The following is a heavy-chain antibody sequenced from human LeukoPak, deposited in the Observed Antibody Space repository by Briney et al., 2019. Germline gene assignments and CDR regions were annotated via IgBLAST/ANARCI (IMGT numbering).Heavy chain of an antibody. CDR2: IIPILGIA. V-gene: IGHV1-69*02. Sequence: SVKISCKASGGTFSSYTISWVRQAPGQRLECMGRIIPILGIANYAQKFQGRVTISADKSTSTAYLELSSLRSEDTAVYYCADHSSSWTFDYWGQGTLVTVSS. CDR3: ADHSSSWTFDY. J-gene: IGHJ4*02. D-gene: IGHD6-13*01. CDR1: GGTFSSYT.